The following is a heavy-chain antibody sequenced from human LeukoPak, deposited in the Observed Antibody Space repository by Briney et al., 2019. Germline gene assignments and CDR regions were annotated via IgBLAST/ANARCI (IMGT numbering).Heavy chain of an antibody. D-gene: IGHD2/OR15-2a*01. V-gene: IGHV3-15*01. Sequence: SGGSLRLSCAASGFTFSNAWMSWVRQAPGKGLEWVGHIKSKTDGGTTDYAAPVKGRFTISRDDSKNTLYLQMNSLKTEDTAVYYCSPLSRGGYWGQGTLVTVSS. CDR2: IKSKTDGGTT. CDR1: GFTFSNAW. CDR3: SPLSRGGY. J-gene: IGHJ4*02.